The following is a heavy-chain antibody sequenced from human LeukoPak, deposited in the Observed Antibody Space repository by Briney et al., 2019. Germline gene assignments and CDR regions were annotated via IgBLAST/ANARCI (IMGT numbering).Heavy chain of an antibody. CDR2: IYYSGST. Sequence: SETLSLTCTVSGGSISSYYWSWIRQPPGKGLEWIGYIYYSGSTNYNPSLKSRVTISVDTSKNQFSLKLSSVTAADTAVYYCARDVGYSSGWSYYYYYYGMDVWGQGTTVTVSS. D-gene: IGHD6-19*01. V-gene: IGHV4-59*01. J-gene: IGHJ6*02. CDR1: GGSISSYY. CDR3: ARDVGYSSGWSYYYYYYGMDV.